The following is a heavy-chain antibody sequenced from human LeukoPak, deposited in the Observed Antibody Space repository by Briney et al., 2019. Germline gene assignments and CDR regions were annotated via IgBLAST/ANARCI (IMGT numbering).Heavy chain of an antibody. V-gene: IGHV3-74*01. J-gene: IGHJ4*02. CDR3: ATAGSYRFDH. CDR1: GFTFSTYW. CDR2: MNSGGSTI. Sequence: AGGSLRLSCAASGFTFSTYWMHWVRQAPGKGLMWVSRMNSGGSTINYADSVKGRFTISRDNAKNTLYLQMDTLRAEDTAVYYCATAGSYRFDHWGQGTLVTVSS. D-gene: IGHD3-16*02.